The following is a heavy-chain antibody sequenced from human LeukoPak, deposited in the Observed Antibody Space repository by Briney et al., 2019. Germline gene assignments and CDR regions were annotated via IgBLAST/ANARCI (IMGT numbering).Heavy chain of an antibody. V-gene: IGHV3-23*01. Sequence: PGGSLRLSCAASGFTFSGYAMSWVRQAPGKGLEWVSAISGSGGSTYYADSVKGRFTISRDNSKNTLYLQMNSLRAEDTAVYYCAKGSSSSWRYYFDYWGQGTLVTVSS. CDR1: GFTFSGYA. CDR2: ISGSGGST. CDR3: AKGSSSSWRYYFDY. J-gene: IGHJ4*02. D-gene: IGHD6-13*01.